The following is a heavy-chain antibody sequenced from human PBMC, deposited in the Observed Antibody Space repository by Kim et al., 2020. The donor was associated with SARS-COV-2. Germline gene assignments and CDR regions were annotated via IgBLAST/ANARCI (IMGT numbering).Heavy chain of an antibody. CDR2: SRNKANSYTT. CDR1: GFTFSDHY. Sequence: GGSLRLSCAASGFTFSDHYMDWVRQAPGKGLEWVGRSRNKANSYTTDYAASVKGRFTISRDDSKSSLYLQMTSLKTEDTAVYYCARVVTRRASDMDFWGQGTLVTVSS. CDR3: ARVVTRRASDMDF. D-gene: IGHD2-21*02. V-gene: IGHV3-72*01. J-gene: IGHJ4*02.